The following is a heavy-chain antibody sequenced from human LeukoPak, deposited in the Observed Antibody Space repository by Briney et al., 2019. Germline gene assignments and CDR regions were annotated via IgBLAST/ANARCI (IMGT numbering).Heavy chain of an antibody. CDR1: GGSFSGYY. Sequence: SETLSLTCAVYGGSFSGYYWSWIRQPPGKGLEWIGEINHSGSTNYNPSLKSRVTISVDTSKNQFSLKLSSVTAADTAVYYCARGRFHDHWGQGTLVTVSS. D-gene: IGHD3-10*01. V-gene: IGHV4-34*01. J-gene: IGHJ5*02. CDR3: ARGRFHDH. CDR2: INHSGST.